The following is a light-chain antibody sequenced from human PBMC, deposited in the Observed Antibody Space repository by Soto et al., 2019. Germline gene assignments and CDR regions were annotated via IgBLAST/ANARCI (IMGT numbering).Light chain of an antibody. J-gene: IGKJ4*01. Sequence: DSQMTQSPSSLSASVGDRVTITCRASQGISNYLAWYQQKPGKVPKLLIYAASTLQSGVPSRFSGSGSGTDFTLTISSLQPEDVATYYCQKYNIAPPPVTFGGGTKVDIK. CDR2: AAS. CDR1: QGISNY. V-gene: IGKV1-27*01. CDR3: QKYNIAPPPVT.